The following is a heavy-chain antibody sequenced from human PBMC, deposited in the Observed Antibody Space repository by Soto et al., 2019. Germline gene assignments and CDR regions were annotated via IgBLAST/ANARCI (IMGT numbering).Heavy chain of an antibody. D-gene: IGHD6-13*01. CDR1: GGTFSNYA. CDR3: ARDNPYTNSFGNWFDP. CDR2: IIPAFGTV. J-gene: IGHJ5*02. V-gene: IGHV1-69*01. Sequence: QVRLVQSGAEVKKPGSSVKVSCKASGGTFSNYAITWLRLAPGQGLEWLGGIIPAFGTVNYEQKFQGRVTITADESTSTAYMELNRLRSEDTAVYYCARDNPYTNSFGNWFDPWGQGTLVIVS.